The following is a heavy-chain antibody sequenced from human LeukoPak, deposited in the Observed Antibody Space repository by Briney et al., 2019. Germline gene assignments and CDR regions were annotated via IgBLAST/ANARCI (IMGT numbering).Heavy chain of an antibody. V-gene: IGHV3-43D*04. CDR3: AKDVEAVAGSEYDY. CDR2: ISWDGGST. Sequence: GGSLRLSCAASGFTFDDYAMHWVRQAPGKGLEWVSLISWDGGSTYYADSVKGRFTISRDNSKNSLYLQMNSLRAEDTALYYCAKDVEAVAGSEYDYWGKGTLVTVSS. J-gene: IGHJ4*02. D-gene: IGHD6-13*01. CDR1: GFTFDDYA.